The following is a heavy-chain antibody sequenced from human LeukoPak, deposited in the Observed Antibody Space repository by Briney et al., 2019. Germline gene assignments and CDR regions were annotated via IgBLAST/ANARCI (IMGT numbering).Heavy chain of an antibody. V-gene: IGHV1-58*01. J-gene: IGHJ4*02. Sequence: SVKVSCKASGFTFTSPAVQWVRQARGQRLEWIGWIVVGSGNTNYAQKFQERVTITRDMSTSTAYMELSSLRSEDTAVYYCAAVAGKRIDFDYWGQGTLVTVSS. CDR1: GFTFTSPA. CDR2: IVVGSGNT. D-gene: IGHD6-19*01. CDR3: AAVAGKRIDFDY.